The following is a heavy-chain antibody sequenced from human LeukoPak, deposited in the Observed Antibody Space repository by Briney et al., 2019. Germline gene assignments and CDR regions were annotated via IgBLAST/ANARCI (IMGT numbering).Heavy chain of an antibody. V-gene: IGHV4-59*12. CDR3: ARAHQDYDSSGYYYVNFIDY. J-gene: IGHJ4*02. Sequence: PSETLSLTCTVSGGSISSYYWSWIRQPPGKGLEWIGYIYYSGSTNYNPSLKSRVTISVDTSKNQFSLKLSSVTAADTAVYYCARAHQDYDSSGYYYVNFIDYWGQGTLVTVSS. CDR2: IYYSGST. D-gene: IGHD3-22*01. CDR1: GGSISSYY.